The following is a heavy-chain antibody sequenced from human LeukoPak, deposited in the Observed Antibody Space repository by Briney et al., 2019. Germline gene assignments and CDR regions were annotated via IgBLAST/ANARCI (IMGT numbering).Heavy chain of an antibody. V-gene: IGHV1-18*01. D-gene: IGHD2-21*02. Sequence: ASVKVSCKASGYTFTTYDITCVRQAPGQGLEWMGWITTYMGDTNYAQKFQGRVTMTTDTSTSTAYMELRSLRSDDTAVYYCARKNCGGDCFYLDPWGQGTLVTVSS. CDR2: ITTYMGDT. CDR3: ARKNCGGDCFYLDP. CDR1: GYTFTTYD. J-gene: IGHJ5*02.